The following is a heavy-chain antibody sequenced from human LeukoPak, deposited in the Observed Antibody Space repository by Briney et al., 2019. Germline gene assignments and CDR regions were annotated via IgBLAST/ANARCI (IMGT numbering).Heavy chain of an antibody. D-gene: IGHD3-22*01. Sequence: PGGSLRLSCAASGFTVSSNYMSWVRQAPGKGLEWVSVIYSGGRTYYADSVKGRFTISRDNSKNTLYLQMNSLRAEDTAVYYCARRAPSSGYYYYFDYWGQGTLVTVSS. CDR2: IYSGGRT. V-gene: IGHV3-66*01. CDR3: ARRAPSSGYYYYFDY. J-gene: IGHJ4*02. CDR1: GFTVSSNY.